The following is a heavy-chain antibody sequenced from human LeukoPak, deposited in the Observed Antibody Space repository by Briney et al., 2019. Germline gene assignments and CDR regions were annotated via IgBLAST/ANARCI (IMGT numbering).Heavy chain of an antibody. D-gene: IGHD6-19*01. J-gene: IGHJ5*02. CDR2: ISGSGGST. V-gene: IGHV3-23*01. Sequence: GGSLRLSCAASGFTFSSYAMSWVRQAPGKGLEWVSAISGSGGSTYYADSVKGRFTISRDNSKNTLYLQMNSLRAEDTAVYYRAKGQGSGWAYNWFDPWGQGTLVTVSS. CDR1: GFTFSSYA. CDR3: AKGQGSGWAYNWFDP.